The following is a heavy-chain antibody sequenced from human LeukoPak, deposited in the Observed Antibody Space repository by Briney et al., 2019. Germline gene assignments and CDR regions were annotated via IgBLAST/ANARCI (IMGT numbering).Heavy chain of an antibody. Sequence: SETLSLTCAVSGGSISRGGYPWSWIRQPPGKGLEWIGYIYYSGSTYYNPSLNSRVTISVDTSKNQFSLKLSSGTAADTAVYYCAGDYGKVVSFGGQGTLVTVSS. CDR2: IYYSGST. CDR1: GGSISRGGYP. J-gene: IGHJ4*02. CDR3: AGDYGKVVSF. D-gene: IGHD4-17*01. V-gene: IGHV4-30-4*07.